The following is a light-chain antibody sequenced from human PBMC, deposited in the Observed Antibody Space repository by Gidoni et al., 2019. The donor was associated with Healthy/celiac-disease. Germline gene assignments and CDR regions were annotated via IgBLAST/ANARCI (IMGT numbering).Light chain of an antibody. V-gene: IGKV3-20*01. CDR1: QSVSSSY. J-gene: IGKJ4*01. CDR3: QQYGSSPPIT. Sequence: IVLTQSPGTLSLSPGERATLSCRASQSVSSSYLAWYQQNPGQAPRLLIYGASSRATGIPDRFSGSGSGTDFTLTISRLEPEDFAVYYCQQYGSSPPITFGGXTKVEIK. CDR2: GAS.